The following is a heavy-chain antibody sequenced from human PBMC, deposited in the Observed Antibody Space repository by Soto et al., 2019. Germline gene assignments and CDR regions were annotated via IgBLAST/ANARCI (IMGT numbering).Heavy chain of an antibody. Sequence: EVQLVESGGGLVQPGRSLRLSCAASGFTFDDYAIHWVRQAPGRGLEWVAGISCNGASIGYADSVKGRFTISRDNAKNSLHLQMSTLRSEDTALYYCANIPRSGAGFDCWGQGTLVTVSS. V-gene: IGHV3-9*01. J-gene: IGHJ4*02. CDR3: ANIPRSGAGFDC. CDR1: GFTFDDYA. CDR2: ISCNGASI. D-gene: IGHD3-10*01.